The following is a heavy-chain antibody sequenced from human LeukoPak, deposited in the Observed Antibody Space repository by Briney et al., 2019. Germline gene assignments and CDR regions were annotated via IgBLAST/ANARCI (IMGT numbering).Heavy chain of an antibody. Sequence: GGSLRLSCAASGFAFSSFGMNWVRQAPGKGLEWVSVISGSGSSIDYADSVKGRFSISRDNSKNTLYLQINSLRAEDTAVYYCARGGGGYNTEYFFDSWGQGTLVTVSS. CDR1: GFAFSSFG. V-gene: IGHV3-23*01. J-gene: IGHJ4*02. CDR2: ISGSGSSI. D-gene: IGHD5-24*01. CDR3: ARGGGGYNTEYFFDS.